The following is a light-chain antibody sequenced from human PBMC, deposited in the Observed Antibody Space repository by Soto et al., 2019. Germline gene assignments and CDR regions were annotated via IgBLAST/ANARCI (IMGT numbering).Light chain of an antibody. V-gene: IGKV1-39*01. CDR2: AAS. J-gene: IGKJ5*01. Sequence: DIPLTHSPSSLSASLGYRFTNTFPASQSINIYLNWYQQKPGKAPKLLIYAASSLQSGVPSRFSGSGSGTDFTLTISSLQPEDFATYYCQQNYSPPPITFGQGTRLEIK. CDR1: QSINIY. CDR3: QQNYSPPPIT.